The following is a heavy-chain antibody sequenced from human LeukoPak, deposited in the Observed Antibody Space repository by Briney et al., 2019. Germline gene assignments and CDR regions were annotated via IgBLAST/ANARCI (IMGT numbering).Heavy chain of an antibody. CDR1: GYTFTSYY. CDR2: INPSGGST. J-gene: IGHJ4*02. D-gene: IGHD3-9*01. CDR3: GRLAEYYDILTGYSYFDY. Sequence: GASVKVSCKASGYTFTSYYMHWVRQAPGQGLEWMGIINPSGGSTSYAQKFQGRVTMTRDTSTSTVYMELSSLRSEDTAVYYCGRLAEYYDILTGYSYFDYWGQGTLVTVSS. V-gene: IGHV1-46*03.